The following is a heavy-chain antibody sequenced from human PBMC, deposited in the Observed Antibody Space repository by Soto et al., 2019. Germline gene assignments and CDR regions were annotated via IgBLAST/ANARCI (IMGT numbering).Heavy chain of an antibody. V-gene: IGHV1-69*06. CDR1: GGTLSDHG. CDR2: TIPVFNTA. Sequence: QVQLEQSGAAVKKPGSSVKVSCKASGGTLSDHGVAWLRQAPGQGLEGMGGTIPVFNTAKYAQKFQGRVTVTADKFTNIAYMELSSLRSEDTAFYFCARGVYGSGNYYTGPSAFDIWGQGTMVIVSS. D-gene: IGHD3-10*01. J-gene: IGHJ3*02. CDR3: ARGVYGSGNYYTGPSAFDI.